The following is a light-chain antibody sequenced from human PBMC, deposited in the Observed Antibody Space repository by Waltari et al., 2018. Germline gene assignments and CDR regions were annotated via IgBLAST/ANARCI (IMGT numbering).Light chain of an antibody. Sequence: SNELTQPPSVSVSPGQTARITCSGDALPKQYAYWFQQKSGQAPLMLIYKDNERPSGIPERFSASSSGTTVTLTISGVQAEDEADYYCQSAANSVTFDVVFGGGTKLTVL. J-gene: IGLJ2*01. CDR2: KDN. CDR1: ALPKQY. V-gene: IGLV3-25*03. CDR3: QSAANSVTFDVV.